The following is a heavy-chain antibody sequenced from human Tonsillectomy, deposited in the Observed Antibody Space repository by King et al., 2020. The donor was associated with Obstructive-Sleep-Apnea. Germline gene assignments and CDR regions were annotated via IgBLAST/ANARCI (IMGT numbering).Heavy chain of an antibody. D-gene: IGHD2-2*01. J-gene: IGHJ4*02. CDR1: GYRFTSYW. CDR3: AKGVLPAAFGSGFDY. CDR2: IYPGDSDT. Sequence: QLVQSGAEVKKPGESLKISCKGSGYRFTSYWIGLVRQMPWKGLEWMGIIYPGDSDTRYDPFFQCQVTISADKSIITAYLQWSSLKASDTAMYYCAKGVLPAAFGSGFDYWGQGTLVTVSS. V-gene: IGHV5-51*01.